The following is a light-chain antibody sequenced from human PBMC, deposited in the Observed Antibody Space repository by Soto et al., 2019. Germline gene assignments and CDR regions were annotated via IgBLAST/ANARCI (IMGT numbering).Light chain of an antibody. CDR3: SLYISGSTYV. CDR1: SSDVGSYNR. J-gene: IGLJ1*01. V-gene: IGLV2-18*01. Sequence: QSALTQPPFVCGSPGQSVTISCTGTSSDVGSYNRISWYQQPPGTAPKLIMFEVSNRPSGVPDRFSGSKSGSSASLTISGLQAEDEADYYCSLYISGSTYVFGTGTKLTVL. CDR2: EVS.